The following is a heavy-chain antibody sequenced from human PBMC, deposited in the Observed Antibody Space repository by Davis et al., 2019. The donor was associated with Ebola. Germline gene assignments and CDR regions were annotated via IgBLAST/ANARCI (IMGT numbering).Heavy chain of an antibody. J-gene: IGHJ4*02. CDR1: GGSISSSVYY. Sequence: SETLSLTCTVSGGSISSSVYYWSWIRQPPGKGLEWIGSIYYSGSTYYTPSLKSRATISVDTSNNQFSLKLTSVTAADTAVYYCARRPGDFWSGYFPDWGQGTLVTVSS. V-gene: IGHV4-39*01. D-gene: IGHD3-3*01. CDR3: ARRPGDFWSGYFPD. CDR2: IYYSGST.